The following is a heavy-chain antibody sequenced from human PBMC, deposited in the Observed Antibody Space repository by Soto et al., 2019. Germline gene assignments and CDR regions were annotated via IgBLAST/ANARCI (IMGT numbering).Heavy chain of an antibody. D-gene: IGHD3-10*01. J-gene: IGHJ5*02. V-gene: IGHV4-59*08. CDR3: ARSPMVRGVRFDP. CDR1: GGSISSYY. CDR2: IYYSGST. Sequence: SETLSLTCTVSGGSISSYYWSWIRQPPGKGLEWIGYIYYSGSTYYNPSLKSRVTISVDTSKNQFSLKLSSVTAADTAVYYCARSPMVRGVRFDPWGQGTLVTVSS.